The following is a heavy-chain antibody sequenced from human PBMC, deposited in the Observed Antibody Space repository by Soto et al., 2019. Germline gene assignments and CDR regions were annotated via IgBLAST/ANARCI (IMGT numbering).Heavy chain of an antibody. D-gene: IGHD2-2*01. J-gene: IGHJ6*02. Sequence: QVQLVESGGGVVQPGRSLRLSCAASTFTLSTYGMHWVRQAPGKGLEWVAVISYDGNNKYYADSVKGLFTISRDNSRNTLSLQMNSLTTEDTAVYYCARGAEYQVLSRDYFYGMDVGGQGIMVTVSS. V-gene: IGHV3-30*03. CDR1: TFTLSTYG. CDR3: ARGAEYQVLSRDYFYGMDV. CDR2: ISYDGNNK.